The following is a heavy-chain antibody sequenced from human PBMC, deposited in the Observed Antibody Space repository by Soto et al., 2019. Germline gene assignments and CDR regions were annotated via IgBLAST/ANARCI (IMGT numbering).Heavy chain of an antibody. CDR3: ATSRGRDGYVGAFDI. J-gene: IGHJ3*02. V-gene: IGHV1-69*10. D-gene: IGHD5-12*01. CDR1: GGTFSSYA. CDR2: IIPILGIA. Sequence: ASVKVSCKASGGTFSSYAISWVRQAPGQGLEWMGGIIPILGIANYAQKFQGRVTITADKSTSTAYMELSSLRSEDTAVYYCATSRGRDGYVGAFDIWGQGTVVTVS.